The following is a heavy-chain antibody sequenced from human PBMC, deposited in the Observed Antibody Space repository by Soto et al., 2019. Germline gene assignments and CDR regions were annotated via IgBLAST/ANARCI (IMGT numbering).Heavy chain of an antibody. CDR2: IRGDGGQT. CDR1: GFTFSSYG. Sequence: GGSLRLSCTASGFTFSSYGMGWVRQAPGKGLQWVSTIRGDGGQTHYTDSVKGRFSISRDNSKNTVYLQMDSLRAEDTAMYFCARDVGLESDDFLAYWGQGTQVTVSS. CDR3: ARDVGLESDDFLAY. D-gene: IGHD2-15*01. J-gene: IGHJ4*02. V-gene: IGHV3-23*01.